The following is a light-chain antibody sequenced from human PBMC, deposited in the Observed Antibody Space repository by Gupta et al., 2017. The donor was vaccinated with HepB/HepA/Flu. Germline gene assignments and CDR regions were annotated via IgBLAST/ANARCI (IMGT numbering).Light chain of an antibody. Sequence: QSALTQPRSVSGSPGPSVSISCTGTIGDVGGYDYVSCYQLHPGKAPKCLIYDVSKRPSGVPDRFSGSKAGNTASLTISGRQPEEEAHYYCCAYVGSNSVVFGGGTKVTVL. CDR3: CAYVGSNSVV. CDR2: DVS. J-gene: IGLJ2*01. V-gene: IGLV2-11*01. CDR1: IGDVGGYDY.